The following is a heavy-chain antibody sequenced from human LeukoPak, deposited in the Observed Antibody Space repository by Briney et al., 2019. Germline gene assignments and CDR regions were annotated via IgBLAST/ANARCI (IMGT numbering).Heavy chain of an antibody. CDR1: GFTLGGYW. J-gene: IGHJ4*02. CDR3: TTDDSTF. CDR2: LKNVGREK. Sequence: PGGSLRLSCAASGFTLGGYWMSWVRQAPGKGLEWVATLKNVGREKFYVDSVKGRFTISRDNVKNSLSLQMDSLSAEDTAVYYCTTDDSTFWGQGTLVTVSS. D-gene: IGHD3-22*01. V-gene: IGHV3-7*01.